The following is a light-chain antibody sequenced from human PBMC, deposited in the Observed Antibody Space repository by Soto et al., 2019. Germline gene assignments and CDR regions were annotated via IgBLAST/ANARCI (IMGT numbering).Light chain of an antibody. CDR3: QQYNNWPRWG. V-gene: IGKV3-15*01. CDR1: QSVSSN. J-gene: IGKJ1*01. Sequence: EIVMTQSPATLSVSPGERATISCRASQSVSSNLAWYQQKPGQAPRLIIYGASTRATGIPARFSGSGSGTEFNLNISSLQSEDFAVYYCQQYNNWPRWGFGQGSKVEIK. CDR2: GAS.